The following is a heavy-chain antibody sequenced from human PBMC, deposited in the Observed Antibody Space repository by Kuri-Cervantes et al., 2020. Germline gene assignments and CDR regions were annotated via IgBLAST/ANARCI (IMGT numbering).Heavy chain of an antibody. CDR2: IYYSGST. CDR1: GFTFSNAW. J-gene: IGHJ4*02. V-gene: IGHV4-30-4*08. CDR3: ARGPWIQLWLLFDY. D-gene: IGHD5-18*01. Sequence: SETLSLTCAASGFTFSNAWMSWVRQAPGKGLEWIGYIYYSGSTYYNPSLKSRVTISVDTSKNQFSLKLSSVTAADTAVYYCARGPWIQLWLLFDYWGQGTLVTVSS.